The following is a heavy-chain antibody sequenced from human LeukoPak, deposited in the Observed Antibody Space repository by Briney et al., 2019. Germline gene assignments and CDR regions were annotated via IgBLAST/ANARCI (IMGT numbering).Heavy chain of an antibody. Sequence: SETLSLTCSVSGGSISSSNYYWGWIRQPPGKGLEWIGIIYYSGSTYYNPSLKSRVTISIDTSKNQFSLKLSSVTAADTAVYYCAGLLLTYYSDSSAYSWGQGTRLTVSS. V-gene: IGHV4-39*01. CDR3: AGLLLTYYSDSSAYS. D-gene: IGHD3-22*01. J-gene: IGHJ4*02. CDR1: GGSISSSNYY. CDR2: IYYSGST.